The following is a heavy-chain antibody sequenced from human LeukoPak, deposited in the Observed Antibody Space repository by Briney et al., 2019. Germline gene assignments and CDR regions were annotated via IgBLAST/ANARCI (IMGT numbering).Heavy chain of an antibody. CDR1: GGSITSSSHY. V-gene: IGHV4-39*01. D-gene: IGHD3-10*01. J-gene: IGHJ4*02. CDR3: ARKPFYYGSGSYSIVDY. CDR2: VYYSGST. Sequence: PSETLSLTCTVSGGSITSSSHYWGWIRQPPGQGLEWIGSVYYSGSTYYNPSLKSRVTISVDMSKNQFSLKLTSVTAADTAVYYCARKPFYYGSGSYSIVDYWGQGALVTVSS.